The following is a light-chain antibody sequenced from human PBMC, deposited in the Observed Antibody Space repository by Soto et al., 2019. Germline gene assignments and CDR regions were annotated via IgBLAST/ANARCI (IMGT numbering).Light chain of an antibody. J-gene: IGKJ2*01. Sequence: DIQLTQSPSFLSASVGDRVTITCRASQGISSYLAWYQQKPGKAPKLLIYAASTLQSGVPSRFSGGGSGTEFTLTISSLQLGDFAAYYCQQLNSYPPSFGQGTMLEIK. CDR3: QQLNSYPPS. CDR2: AAS. V-gene: IGKV1-9*01. CDR1: QGISSY.